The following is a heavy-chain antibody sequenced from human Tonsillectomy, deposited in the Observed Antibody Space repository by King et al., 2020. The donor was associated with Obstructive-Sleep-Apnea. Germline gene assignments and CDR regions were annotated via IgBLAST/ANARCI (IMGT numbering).Heavy chain of an antibody. J-gene: IGHJ3*02. Sequence: LQLQESGPGLVKPSEILSLTCTVSGGSISSSSYYWGWIRQPPGKGLEWIGNIYYSGSTYYNPSLKSRVTISVDTSKKQFSLKLSSVTAADTAVYYCARGRDILTEDAFDIWGQGTMVTVSS. CDR3: ARGRDILTEDAFDI. V-gene: IGHV4-39*07. CDR2: IYYSGST. D-gene: IGHD3-9*01. CDR1: GGSISSSSYY.